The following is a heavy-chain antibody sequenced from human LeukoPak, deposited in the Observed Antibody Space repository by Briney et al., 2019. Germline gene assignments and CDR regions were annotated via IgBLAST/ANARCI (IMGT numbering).Heavy chain of an antibody. CDR1: GYTFTGYY. CDR3: ARGYCTNGVCYLGYNWFDP. J-gene: IGHJ5*02. V-gene: IGHV1-2*02. CDR2: INPNSGGT. Sequence: ASVKVSCRASGYTFTGYYMHWVRQAPGQGLEWMGWINPNSGGTNYAQKFQGRGTMTRDTSISTAYMELSRLRSDDTAVYYCARGYCTNGVCYLGYNWFDPWGQGTLVTVSS. D-gene: IGHD2-8*01.